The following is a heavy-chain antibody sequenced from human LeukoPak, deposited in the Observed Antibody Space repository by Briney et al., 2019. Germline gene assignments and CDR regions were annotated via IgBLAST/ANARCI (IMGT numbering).Heavy chain of an antibody. Sequence: SETLSLTCTVSGGSISSYYWSWIRQPPGKGLEWIGYIYYSGSTYYNPSLKSRLTISVDKSKNQFFLKLSSVTAADTAVYYCARDSSRVARGYFDYWGQGTLVTVSS. V-gene: IGHV4-59*12. CDR1: GGSISSYY. CDR3: ARDSSRVARGYFDY. J-gene: IGHJ4*02. D-gene: IGHD6-6*01. CDR2: IYYSGST.